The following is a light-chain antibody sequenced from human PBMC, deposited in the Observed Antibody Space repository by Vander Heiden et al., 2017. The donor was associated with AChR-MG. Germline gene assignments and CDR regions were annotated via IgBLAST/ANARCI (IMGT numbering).Light chain of an antibody. CDR3: SSEAGSNNPWV. Sequence: QSALTQPPSASRSPGQPVTISCTGTSSDVGGYNYVSCYQQHPGKAPKFLIYAVSKRPAGVPDRFSGSKSGNTASLTVSGLQAEDEADYYCSSEAGSNNPWVFGTGTKVTVL. CDR2: AVS. CDR1: SSDVGGYNY. J-gene: IGLJ1*01. V-gene: IGLV2-8*01.